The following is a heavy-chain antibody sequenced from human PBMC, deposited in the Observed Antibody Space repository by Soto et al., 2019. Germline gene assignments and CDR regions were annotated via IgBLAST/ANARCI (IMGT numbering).Heavy chain of an antibody. J-gene: IGHJ6*02. CDR1: GGTFSS. V-gene: IGHV1-69*13. D-gene: IGHD2-2*01. Sequence: ASVKVSCKASGGTFSSYWVRQAPGQGLEWMGGIIPIFGTANYAQKFQGRVTITADESTSTAYMELSSLRSEDTAVYYCARDMRYFSSPNPMDVWGQGTTVTVSS. CDR3: ARDMRYFSSPNPMDV. CDR2: IIPIFGTA.